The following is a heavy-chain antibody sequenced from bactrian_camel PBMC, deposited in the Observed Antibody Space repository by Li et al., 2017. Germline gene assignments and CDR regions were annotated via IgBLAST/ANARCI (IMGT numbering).Heavy chain of an antibody. Sequence: QVQLVESGGGSVQAGESLTLTCVVSGAKYQSYCMGWFRQAPGKEREGVAILASIGRDSTTLYADSVKGRFTISRDNAKNTLYLELNSLKTEDTATYYCRKSGSGYGGRGQGTQVTVS. V-gene: IGHV3S1*01. CDR1: GAKYQSYC. CDR2: LASIGRDSTT. D-gene: IGHD6*01. CDR3: RKSGSGYGG. J-gene: IGHJ4*01.